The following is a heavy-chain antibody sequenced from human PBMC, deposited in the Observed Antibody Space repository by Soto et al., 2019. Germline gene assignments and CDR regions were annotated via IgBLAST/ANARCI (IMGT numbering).Heavy chain of an antibody. CDR3: AKNRWVTATLRGMDV. V-gene: IGHV3-30*18. Sequence: GGSLRLSCAASGFTFSSYGMHWVRQAPGKGLEWVAVISYDGSNKYYADSVKGRFTISRDNSKNTLYLQMNSLRAEDTAVYYCAKNRWVTATLRGMDVWGQGTTVTVSS. J-gene: IGHJ6*02. CDR1: GFTFSSYG. D-gene: IGHD2-21*02. CDR2: ISYDGSNK.